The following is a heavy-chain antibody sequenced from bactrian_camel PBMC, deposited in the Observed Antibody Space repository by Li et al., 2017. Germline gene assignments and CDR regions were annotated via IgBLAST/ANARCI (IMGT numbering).Heavy chain of an antibody. D-gene: IGHD1*01. J-gene: IGHJ4*01. V-gene: IGHV3S63*01. CDR1: GYTHDWFP. CDR3: AARDGRCGSSWSTYEYNW. Sequence: VQLVESGGGSVQAGDSLRLSCVYSGYTHDWFPMGWFRQIPGKEREGVAALYGGFGITYYADSVKGRFTISRDNDKMIVYLQMSDLRPEDTAVYSCAARDGRCGSSWSTYEYNWWGQGTQVTVS. CDR2: LYGGFGIT.